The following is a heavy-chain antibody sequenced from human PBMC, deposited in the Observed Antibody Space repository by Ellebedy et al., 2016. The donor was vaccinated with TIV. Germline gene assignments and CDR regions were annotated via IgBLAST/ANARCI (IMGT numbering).Heavy chain of an antibody. CDR1: GFTFSNYT. CDR3: ARRSRFAMDV. Sequence: GGSLRLXXAASGFTFSNYTMDWVRQAPGKGLEWVSDINNSSRTINYADSVKGRFTISRDNAKKSLYLQMNSLRDEDTAVYYCARRSRFAMDVWGQGTTVTVSS. CDR2: INNSSRTI. D-gene: IGHD3-10*01. V-gene: IGHV3-48*02. J-gene: IGHJ6*02.